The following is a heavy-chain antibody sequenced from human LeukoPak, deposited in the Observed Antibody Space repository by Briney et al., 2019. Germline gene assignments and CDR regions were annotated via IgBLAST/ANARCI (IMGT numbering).Heavy chain of an antibody. CDR3: ARRTSYDILTGYSARGYYFDY. V-gene: IGHV1-18*01. CDR1: GYSYTRLG. CDR2: ISAYNDDT. D-gene: IGHD3-9*01. J-gene: IGHJ4*02. Sequence: GASVKVSCKASGYSYTRLGVAWVRQAPGQGLEWMGWISAYNDDTRYTQKFQGRVTVTSDPATNTAYMELRSLRSDDTAVYYCARRTSYDILTGYSARGYYFDYWGQGTLVTVSA.